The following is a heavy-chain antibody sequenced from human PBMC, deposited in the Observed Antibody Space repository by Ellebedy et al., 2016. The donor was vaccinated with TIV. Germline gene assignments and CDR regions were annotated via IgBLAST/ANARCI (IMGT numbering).Heavy chain of an antibody. CDR3: ARVITMVRGVIIFASYYMDV. Sequence: GGSLRLSCAASGFTFNSDWMHWVRQAPGKGLEWVAVISYDGSNKYYADSVKGRFTISRDNSKNTLYLQMNSLRAEDMAVYYCARVITMVRGVIIFASYYMDVWGKGTTVTVSS. CDR2: ISYDGSNK. D-gene: IGHD3-10*01. J-gene: IGHJ6*03. CDR1: GFTFNSDW. V-gene: IGHV3-30*03.